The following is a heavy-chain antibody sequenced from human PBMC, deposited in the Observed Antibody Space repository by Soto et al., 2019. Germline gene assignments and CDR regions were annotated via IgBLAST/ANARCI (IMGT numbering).Heavy chain of an antibody. CDR3: ARANIAAAGTIFDP. D-gene: IGHD6-13*01. V-gene: IGHV4-61*08. CDR1: GDSVSSGAYY. Sequence: QVKLQESGPGLVKPSETLSLTCTVSGDSVSSGAYYWSWVRQPPGKGLEWIGYIYYNAITNYNPSLKSLVTILVDTSKSEISLTLNSVTAADTAVYYCARANIAAAGTIFDPWGQGVLVTVSA. J-gene: IGHJ5*02. CDR2: IYYNAIT.